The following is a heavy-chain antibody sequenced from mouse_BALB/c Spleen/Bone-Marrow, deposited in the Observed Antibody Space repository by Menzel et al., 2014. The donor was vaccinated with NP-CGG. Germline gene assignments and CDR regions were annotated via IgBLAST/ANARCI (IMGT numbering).Heavy chain of an antibody. V-gene: IGHV14-4*02. Sequence: EVQLQQSGAELVRSGASVKLSCTASGFNIKDFYMHWVKQRPEQGLEWIGWIDPENGDTEYAPKFQGKATMTADTSSNTAYLQLSSLTSEDTAVYYCARTYFDYWGQGTTLTVSS. CDR3: ARTYFDY. CDR1: GFNIKDFY. J-gene: IGHJ2*01. CDR2: IDPENGDT.